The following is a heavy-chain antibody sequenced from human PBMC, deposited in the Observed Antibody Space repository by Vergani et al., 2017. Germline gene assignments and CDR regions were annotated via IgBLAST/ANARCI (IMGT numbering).Heavy chain of an antibody. D-gene: IGHD2/OR15-2a*01. Sequence: EVQLLESGGGLVQPGGSLRLSCAASGFTFSNSAVTWVRQAPGRGLAWGSSISGPGLSTYYADSVKGRFSISRDNSKNTVFLQMHSLRAEDTAIYYCVKEKIDLGSYFFDSWGHGILVTVSS. CDR1: GFTFSNSA. CDR3: VKEKIDLGSYFFDS. V-gene: IGHV3-23*01. CDR2: ISGPGLST. J-gene: IGHJ4*01.